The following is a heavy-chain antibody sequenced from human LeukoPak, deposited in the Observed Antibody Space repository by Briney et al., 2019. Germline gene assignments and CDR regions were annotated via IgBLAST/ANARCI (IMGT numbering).Heavy chain of an antibody. Sequence: ASVKVSCKASGYKINTYDISWLRQAPGQGLEWMGWINPNSGGTNYAQKFQGRVTMTRDTSISTAYMELSRLRSDDTAVYYCAMIGKATISDSLAFDIWGQGTMVTVSS. D-gene: IGHD5-12*01. CDR2: INPNSGGT. CDR3: AMIGKATISDSLAFDI. V-gene: IGHV1-2*02. CDR1: GYKINTYD. J-gene: IGHJ3*02.